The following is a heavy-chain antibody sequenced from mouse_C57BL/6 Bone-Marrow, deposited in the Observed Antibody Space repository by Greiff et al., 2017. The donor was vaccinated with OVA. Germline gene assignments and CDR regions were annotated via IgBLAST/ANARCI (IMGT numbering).Heavy chain of an antibody. V-gene: IGHV1-82*01. CDR2: IYPGDGDT. CDR1: GYAFSSSW. CDR3: ASGGGMISYAMDY. J-gene: IGHJ4*01. Sequence: QVQLQQSGPELVKPGASVKISCKASGYAFSSSWMNWVKQRPGKGLEWIGRIYPGDGDTNYNGKFKGKATLTADKSSSTAYMQLSSLTSEDSAVYFCASGGGMISYAMDYWGQGTSVTVSS. D-gene: IGHD2-4*01.